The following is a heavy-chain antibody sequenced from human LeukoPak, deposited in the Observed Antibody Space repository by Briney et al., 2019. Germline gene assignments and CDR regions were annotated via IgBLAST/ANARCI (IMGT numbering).Heavy chain of an antibody. CDR2: ISYDGSNK. J-gene: IGHJ5*02. Sequence: GGSLRLSCAASGFTFSSYAMHWVRQAPGKGLEWVAVISYDGSNKYYADSVKGRFTISRDNSKNTLYLQMNSLRAEDTAVYYCAREGSTMVRGVTYNWFDPWGQGTLVTVSS. D-gene: IGHD3-10*01. V-gene: IGHV3-30-3*01. CDR3: AREGSTMVRGVTYNWFDP. CDR1: GFTFSSYA.